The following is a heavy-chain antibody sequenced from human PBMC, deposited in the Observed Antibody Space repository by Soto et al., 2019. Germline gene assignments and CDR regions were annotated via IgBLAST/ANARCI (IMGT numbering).Heavy chain of an antibody. J-gene: IGHJ5*02. CDR3: ARKNVQSSSRDWFDP. CDR1: GYSFTSYW. CDR2: IYPGGSDT. V-gene: IGHV5-51*01. Sequence: GESLKISCKGSGYSFTSYWIVWVRQMPGKGLEWMVIIYPGGSDTRYSPSFQGQVTISADKAISNAYLQWSSLKASDTAMYYCARKNVQSSSRDWFDPWGKGTLVTVSS. D-gene: IGHD6-6*01.